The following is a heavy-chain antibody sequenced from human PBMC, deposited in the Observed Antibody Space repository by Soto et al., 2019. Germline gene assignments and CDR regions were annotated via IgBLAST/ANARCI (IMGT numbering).Heavy chain of an antibody. CDR2: MNPNSGNT. CDR3: ARQWIRRGDYYYYGMDV. CDR1: GYTFTSYD. V-gene: IGHV1-8*01. Sequence: QVQLVQSGAEVKKPGASVKVSCKASGYTFTSYDINWVRQATGQGLEWMGWMNPNSGNTGYAQKFQGRVTMTRNTYISTAYMELSSIRSEDTAVYYCARQWIRRGDYYYYGMDVWGQGTTVTVSS. D-gene: IGHD5-18*01. J-gene: IGHJ6*02.